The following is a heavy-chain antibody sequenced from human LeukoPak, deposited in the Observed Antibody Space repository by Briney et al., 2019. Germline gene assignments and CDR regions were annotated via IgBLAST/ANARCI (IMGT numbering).Heavy chain of an antibody. CDR3: AKEGYGDYHYYYYMDV. Sequence: GGSLRLSCAASGFTFSSYGMSWVRQAPGKGLEWVSAISGSGGSTYYADSVKGRFTISRDNSKNTLYLQMDSLRAEDTAVYYCAKEGYGDYHYYYYMDVWGKGTTVTISS. CDR2: ISGSGGST. J-gene: IGHJ6*03. D-gene: IGHD4-17*01. V-gene: IGHV3-23*01. CDR1: GFTFSSYG.